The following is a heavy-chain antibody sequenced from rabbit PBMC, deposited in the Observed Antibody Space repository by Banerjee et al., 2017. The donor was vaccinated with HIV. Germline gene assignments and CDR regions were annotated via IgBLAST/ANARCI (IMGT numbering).Heavy chain of an antibody. V-gene: IGHV1S47*01. CDR1: GFDFSSYG. Sequence: QEQLVESGGGLVQPGGSLKLSCKASGFDFSSYGVSWVRQAPGKGLEWIGYIDPVFGSTYYASWVNGRFTISSHNAQNTLYLQLNSLTAADTATYFCVCDFYAGYAGYGYHNLWGPGTLVTVS. CDR3: VCDFYAGYAGYGYHNL. CDR2: IDPVFGST. J-gene: IGHJ4*01. D-gene: IGHD7-1*01.